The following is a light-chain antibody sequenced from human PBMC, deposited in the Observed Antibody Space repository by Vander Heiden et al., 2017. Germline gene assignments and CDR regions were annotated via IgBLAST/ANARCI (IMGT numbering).Light chain of an antibody. CDR1: QRVLYSSNNKIY. V-gene: IGKV4-1*01. J-gene: IGKJ3*01. CDR3: KKYYGTAFT. CDR2: RAS. Sequence: DIVMTQSPDSLAVSLGRRATINCKSSQRVLYSSNNKIYLAWYQQKPGQPPKLLIYRASTRESGVPDRFSGSRSGTAFTLSTSCLQAEDVAVSFCKKYYGTAFTFGHGTKVDIK.